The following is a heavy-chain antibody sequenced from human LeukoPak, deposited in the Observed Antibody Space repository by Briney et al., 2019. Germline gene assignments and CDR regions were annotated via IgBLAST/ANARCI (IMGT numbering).Heavy chain of an antibody. J-gene: IGHJ4*02. Sequence: PGWSLRLSCAASGFTFSDYYMSWIRQAAGKGLDWVSYISSSGSTIYYADSVKGRFTISRDNAKNSLYLQMNSLRAEDTAVYYCARDSSNILRFLEWSPDYWGQGTLVTVSS. V-gene: IGHV3-11*04. CDR1: GFTFSDYY. D-gene: IGHD3-3*01. CDR3: ARDSSNILRFLEWSPDY. CDR2: ISSSGSTI.